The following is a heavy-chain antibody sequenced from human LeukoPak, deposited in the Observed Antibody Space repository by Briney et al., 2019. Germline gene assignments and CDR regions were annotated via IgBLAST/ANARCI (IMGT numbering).Heavy chain of an antibody. Sequence: PGGSLRLSCAASGFTFSSYSMNWVRQAPGKGLEWVSYISSSSSTIYYADSVKGRFTISRDNAKNSLYLQMNSLRAEDTAVYYCARRPNYYGPGSYHHFDYWGQGTLVTVSS. J-gene: IGHJ4*02. D-gene: IGHD3-10*01. V-gene: IGHV3-48*01. CDR3: ARRPNYYGPGSYHHFDY. CDR2: ISSSSSTI. CDR1: GFTFSSYS.